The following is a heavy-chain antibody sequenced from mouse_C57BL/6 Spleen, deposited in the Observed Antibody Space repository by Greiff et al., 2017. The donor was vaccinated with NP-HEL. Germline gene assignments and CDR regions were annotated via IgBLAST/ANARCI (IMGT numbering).Heavy chain of an antibody. V-gene: IGHV1-50*01. CDR3: TTVVARDYFDY. Sequence: QVQLQQPGAELVKPGASVKLSCKASGYTFTSYWMQWVKQRPGQGLEWIGEIDPSDSYTNYNQKFKGKATLTVDTSSSTAYMQLSSLTSEDSAVYYCTTVVARDYFDYWGQGTTLTVSS. CDR2: IDPSDSYT. D-gene: IGHD1-1*01. CDR1: GYTFTSYW. J-gene: IGHJ2*01.